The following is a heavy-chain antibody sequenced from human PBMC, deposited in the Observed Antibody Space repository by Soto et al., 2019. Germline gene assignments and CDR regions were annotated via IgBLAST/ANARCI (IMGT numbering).Heavy chain of an antibody. CDR1: GYTFTSYA. V-gene: IGHV1-3*01. CDR2: INAGNGNT. D-gene: IGHD3-22*01. Sequence: ASVKVSCKASGYTFTSYAMHWVRQAPGQRLEWMGWINAGNGNTKYSQKFQDRVTITRDISTSTAYMELSSLRSEDTAVYYCAASYRNYYDSSGYLFDYWGQGTLVTVSS. J-gene: IGHJ4*02. CDR3: AASYRNYYDSSGYLFDY.